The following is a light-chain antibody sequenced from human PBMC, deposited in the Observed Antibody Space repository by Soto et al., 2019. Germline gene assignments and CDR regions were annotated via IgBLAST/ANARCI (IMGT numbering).Light chain of an antibody. J-gene: IGLJ3*02. Sequence: QSVLTQPASVSKSPGQSITISCTGTNNDVGNYKLVSWFQHHLGKAPKLIIYEGTKRPSGVSNRFSASQSGNTASLTISGLQAEDEADYYCYSYAGTSTWVFGGGTQLTVL. V-gene: IGLV2-23*01. CDR2: EGT. CDR1: NNDVGNYKL. CDR3: YSYAGTSTWV.